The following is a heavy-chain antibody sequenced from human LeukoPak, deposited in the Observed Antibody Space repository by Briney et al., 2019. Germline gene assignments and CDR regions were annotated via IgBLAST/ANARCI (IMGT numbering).Heavy chain of an antibody. Sequence: SETLSLTCTVSGGSISSSSYFWAWIRQPPGKGLGWIGSIYYSGSAYYNPSLKSRVAISVDTSKNQFSLKLSSVTAADTAVYYCARHGNIVIVPAALGFDYWGQGTLVTVSS. V-gene: IGHV4-39*01. J-gene: IGHJ4*02. D-gene: IGHD2-2*01. CDR3: ARHGNIVIVPAALGFDY. CDR1: GGSISSSSYF. CDR2: IYYSGSA.